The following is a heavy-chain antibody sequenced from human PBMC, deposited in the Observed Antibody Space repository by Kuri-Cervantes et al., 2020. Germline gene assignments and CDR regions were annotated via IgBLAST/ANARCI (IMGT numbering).Heavy chain of an antibody. CDR1: GYNFTTYW. J-gene: IGHJ3*02. D-gene: IGHD2-2*02. CDR3: ARPYCSSTSCYTRDASDI. V-gene: IGHV5-51*01. Sequence: GESLKISCKDSGYNFTTYWIGWVRQMPGKGLEWMGIIYPGDSDTRYSPSFQGQVTISADKSISTAYLQWSSLKASDTAMYYCARPYCSSTSCYTRDASDIWGQGTMVTVSS. CDR2: IYPGDSDT.